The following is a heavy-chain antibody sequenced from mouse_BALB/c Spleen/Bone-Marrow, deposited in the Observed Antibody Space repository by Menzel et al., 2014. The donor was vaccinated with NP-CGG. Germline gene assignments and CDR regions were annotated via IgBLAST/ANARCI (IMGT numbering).Heavy chain of an antibody. CDR1: GFNIRDTY. D-gene: IGHD1-2*01. Sequence: EVMLVESGAEPVKPGASVKLSCTVSGFNIRDTYMHWVKQRPEQGLEWNGRIDPANGNTKYDPKFQGKATITADTSSNTAYLQLTSLTSEDTAVYYCASATTATFYAMDYWGQGTSVTVSS. V-gene: IGHV14-3*02. CDR3: ASATTATFYAMDY. J-gene: IGHJ4*01. CDR2: IDPANGNT.